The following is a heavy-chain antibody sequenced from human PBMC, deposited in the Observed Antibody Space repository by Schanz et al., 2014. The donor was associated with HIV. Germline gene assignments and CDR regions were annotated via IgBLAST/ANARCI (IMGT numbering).Heavy chain of an antibody. Sequence: QVHLVESRGGVVQPGRSLRLSCAASGFTFNSYGMHWVRQAPGKGLEWVAVTSYDGTKKHYADSVKGRFTISRDNSKNSLSLLIKSLRAEDAAVYYCAREREESIAYYYYGMDVWGQGTAVTVSS. V-gene: IGHV3-30*03. J-gene: IGHJ6*02. CDR2: TSYDGTKK. D-gene: IGHD1-26*01. CDR1: GFTFNSYG. CDR3: AREREESIAYYYYGMDV.